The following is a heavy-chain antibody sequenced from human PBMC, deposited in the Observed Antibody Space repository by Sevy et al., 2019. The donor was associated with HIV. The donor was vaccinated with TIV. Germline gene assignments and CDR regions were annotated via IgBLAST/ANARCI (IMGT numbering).Heavy chain of an antibody. CDR3: AGEGCTRPHDY. J-gene: IGHJ4*02. CDR1: GFAFYDYS. D-gene: IGHD2-8*01. CDR2: LSFGCGKI. V-gene: IGHV3-23*01. Sequence: GGSLRLSCAASGFAFYDYSMSWIRQAPGKGLEWVATLSFGCGKINYADSVKGRFTISRDTSKNSFYLQMGNLRVEDTALYYCAGEGCTRPHDYWGQGTRVTVSS.